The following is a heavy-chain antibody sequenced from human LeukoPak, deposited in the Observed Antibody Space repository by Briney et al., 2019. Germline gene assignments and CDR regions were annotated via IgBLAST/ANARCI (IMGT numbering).Heavy chain of an antibody. CDR2: INPNSGGT. D-gene: IGHD3-9*01. J-gene: IGHJ6*03. CDR1: GYTFTGYY. Sequence: GASVKVSCKASGYTFTGYYMHWVRQAPGQGLEWMGWINPNSGGTNYAQKFQGRVTMTRDTSISTAYMELSRLRSDDTAVYYCARGYFDWLGNYYYMDVWGKGTTVTVSS. V-gene: IGHV1-2*02. CDR3: ARGYFDWLGNYYYMDV.